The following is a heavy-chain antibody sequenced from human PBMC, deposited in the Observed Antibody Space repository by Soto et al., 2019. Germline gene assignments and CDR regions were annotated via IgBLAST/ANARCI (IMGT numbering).Heavy chain of an antibody. J-gene: IGHJ6*02. CDR2: VIPIFGTP. Sequence: QVQLVQSGAEVKKPGSSVKVSCKAPGGTFSTYAISWVRQAPGQGLEWMGGVIPIFGTPKYAQKFQGRVTITADESTSTGYMELRSLRSVHTAVYYRARSQGVSSSLDMYYYCYYGMDVWGQWTTVTVSS. V-gene: IGHV1-69*01. D-gene: IGHD6-19*01. CDR1: GGTFSTYA. CDR3: ARSQGVSSSLDMYYYCYYGMDV.